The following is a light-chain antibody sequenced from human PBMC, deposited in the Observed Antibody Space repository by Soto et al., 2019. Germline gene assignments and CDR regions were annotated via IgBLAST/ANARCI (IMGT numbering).Light chain of an antibody. CDR2: GAS. CDR1: QSVSSSY. Sequence: EIVLTQSPGTLSLSPGERATLSCRASQSVSSSYLAWYQQKPGQAPRLLIYGASSRATGIPDRFSGSGSGTDFTLTISRLEPEDFAVYYCHQYGSAPELPFGGGTKVDIK. J-gene: IGKJ4*01. V-gene: IGKV3-20*01. CDR3: HQYGSAPELP.